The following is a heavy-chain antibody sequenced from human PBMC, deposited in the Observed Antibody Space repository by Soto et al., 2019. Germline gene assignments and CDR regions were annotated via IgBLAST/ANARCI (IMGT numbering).Heavy chain of an antibody. V-gene: IGHV1-69*13. CDR2: IIPIFGTA. J-gene: IGHJ6*02. D-gene: IGHD3-10*01. CDR1: GGTFSSYA. Sequence: SVKVSCKASGGTFSSYAISWVRQAPGQGLEWVGGIIPIFGTANYAQKFQGRVTITADESTSTAYMELSSLGSEDTAVYYCARGTPSMVRGVDRYYYYGMDVWGQGTTVTVSS. CDR3: ARGTPSMVRGVDRYYYYGMDV.